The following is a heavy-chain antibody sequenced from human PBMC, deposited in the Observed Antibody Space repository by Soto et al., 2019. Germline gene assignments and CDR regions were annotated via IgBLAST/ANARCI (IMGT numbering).Heavy chain of an antibody. V-gene: IGHV5-51*01. Sequence: PGESLKISCKGSGYSFTSYWIGWVREMPGKGLEWMGIIYPGDSDTRYSPSFQGQVTISADKSISTAYLQWSSLKASDTAMYYCARHCRSRPNTGCADYWGQGTLVTVSS. D-gene: IGHD2-15*01. CDR1: GYSFTSYW. CDR3: ARHCRSRPNTGCADY. J-gene: IGHJ4*02. CDR2: IYPGDSDT.